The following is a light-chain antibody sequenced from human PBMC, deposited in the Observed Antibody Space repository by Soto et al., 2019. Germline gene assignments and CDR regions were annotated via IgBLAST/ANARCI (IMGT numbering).Light chain of an antibody. J-gene: IGLJ1*01. CDR3: SSCRSSSTFV. Sequence: QSALTQPPSVSGSPGQSITISCTGTSSDVGGYNFVSWYQQHPDKAPKLMIYDVTNRPSGVSNRFSGSKSGTSASLTISGVQAEDEADYYCSSCRSSSTFVFGTGTKLTVL. CDR1: SSDVGGYNF. V-gene: IGLV2-14*01. CDR2: DVT.